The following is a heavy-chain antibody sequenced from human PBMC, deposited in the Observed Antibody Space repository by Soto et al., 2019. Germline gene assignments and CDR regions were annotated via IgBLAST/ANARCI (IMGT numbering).Heavy chain of an antibody. CDR2: ISYDGSNK. CDR1: GFTFSSYA. J-gene: IGHJ4*02. CDR3: TAVAGTGPFDY. V-gene: IGHV3-30-3*01. Sequence: GGSLRLSCAASGFTFSSYAMHWVRQAPGKGLEWVAVISYDGSNKYYADSVKGRFTISRDNSKNTLYLQMNSLRAEDTAVYYCTAVAGTGPFDYWGQGTLVTVSS. D-gene: IGHD6-19*01.